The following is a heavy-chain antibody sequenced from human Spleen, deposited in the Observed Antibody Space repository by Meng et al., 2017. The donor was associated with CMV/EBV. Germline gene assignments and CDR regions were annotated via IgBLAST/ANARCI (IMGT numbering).Heavy chain of an antibody. CDR1: GGSISSSNW. Sequence: SETLSLTCAVSGGSISSSNWWSWVRQPPGKGLEWIGEIYHSGSTNYNPSLKSRVTISVDKSKNQFSLKLSSVTAADTAVYYCARHEDGYSYGKRWSVFDYWGQGTLVTVSS. CDR2: IYHSGST. J-gene: IGHJ4*02. CDR3: ARHEDGYSYGKRWSVFDY. V-gene: IGHV4-4*02. D-gene: IGHD5-18*01.